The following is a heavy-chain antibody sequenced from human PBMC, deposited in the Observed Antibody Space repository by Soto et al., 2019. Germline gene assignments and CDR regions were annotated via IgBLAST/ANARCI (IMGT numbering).Heavy chain of an antibody. V-gene: IGHV3-23*01. D-gene: IGHD6-13*01. CDR3: AKSSSWYEDYYYGMDV. CDR1: GFTFSSYA. CDR2: ISGSGGSI. Sequence: GGSLRLSCAASGFTFSSYAMSWVRQAPGKGLEWVSAISGSGGSIYYADSVKGRFTISRDNSKNTLYLQMNSLRAEDTAVYYCAKSSSWYEDYYYGMDVWGQGTTVTVSS. J-gene: IGHJ6*02.